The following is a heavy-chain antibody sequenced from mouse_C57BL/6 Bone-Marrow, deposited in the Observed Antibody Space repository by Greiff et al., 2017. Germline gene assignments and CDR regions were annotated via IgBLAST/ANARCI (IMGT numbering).Heavy chain of an antibody. V-gene: IGHV5-15*01. CDR3: ARGGAQANYAMDY. CDR2: ISTLAYSI. J-gene: IGHJ4*01. D-gene: IGHD3-2*02. CDR1: GFTFSDYG. Sequence: EVQGVESGGGLVQPGGSLKLSCAASGFTFSDYGMAWVRQAPRKGPEWVAFISTLAYSIYYADTVTGRFTISRENAKNTLYLEMSSLRSEDTAMYYCARGGAQANYAMDYWGQGTSVTVSS.